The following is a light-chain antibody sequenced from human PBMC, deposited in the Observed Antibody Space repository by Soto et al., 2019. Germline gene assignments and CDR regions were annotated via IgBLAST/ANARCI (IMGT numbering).Light chain of an antibody. CDR3: QQYNNCPPEYT. V-gene: IGKV3-15*01. Sequence: EIVLTQSPATLSVSPGERATLSCRASQSVSSNLAWYQQKPGQAPRLLIYGESTRATGIPTRFSGSGSGTEFTLTISSLQSEDFAVYDCQQYNNCPPEYTFGQGTKLEIK. CDR2: GES. CDR1: QSVSSN. J-gene: IGKJ2*01.